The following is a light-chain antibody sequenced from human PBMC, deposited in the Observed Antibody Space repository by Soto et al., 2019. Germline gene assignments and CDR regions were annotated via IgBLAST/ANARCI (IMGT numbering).Light chain of an antibody. Sequence: DIVMTHSPLSLPVTPGEPASISCRSSQSLLHSNGYNDLDWYLQKPGQSPQLLIYLGSNRASGVPDRFSGSGSGKDFTLKISRVEAEDVGVYYCMQALQTPLTFGGGTKVEIK. J-gene: IGKJ4*01. V-gene: IGKV2-28*01. CDR1: QSLLHSNGYND. CDR3: MQALQTPLT. CDR2: LGS.